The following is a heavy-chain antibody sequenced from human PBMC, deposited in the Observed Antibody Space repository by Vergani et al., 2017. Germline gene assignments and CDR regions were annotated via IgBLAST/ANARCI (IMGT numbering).Heavy chain of an antibody. CDR3: AKDQGWLQLLMGGIDY. CDR1: GYSFTSYW. D-gene: IGHD5-24*01. Sequence: EVQLVQSGAEVKKPGESLKISCKGSGYSFTSYWIAWVRQMPGKGLEWMGIIYPGDSDTRYSPSFQGQVTITADRSISTAYLQWSSLKASDTAMYYCAKDQGWLQLLMGGIDYWGQGTLVTVSS. CDR2: IYPGDSDT. J-gene: IGHJ4*02. V-gene: IGHV5-51*03.